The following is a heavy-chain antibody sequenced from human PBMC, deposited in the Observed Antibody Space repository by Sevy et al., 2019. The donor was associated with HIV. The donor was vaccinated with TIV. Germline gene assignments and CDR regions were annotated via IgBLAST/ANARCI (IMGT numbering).Heavy chain of an antibody. CDR2: ISSSSSYI. CDR3: ASTGDCSGGSCYPDAFDI. J-gene: IGHJ3*02. CDR1: GFTFSSYS. Sequence: GGSLRLSCAASGFTFSSYSMNWVRQAPGKGLEWVSSISSSSSYIYYADSVKGRFTISRDHAKNSQYLQMNSLRAEDTAVYYCASTGDCSGGSCYPDAFDIWGQGTMVTVSS. V-gene: IGHV3-21*01. D-gene: IGHD2-15*01.